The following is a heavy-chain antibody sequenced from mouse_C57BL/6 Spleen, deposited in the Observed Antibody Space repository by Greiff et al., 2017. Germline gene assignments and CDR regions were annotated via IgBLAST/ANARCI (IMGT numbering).Heavy chain of an antibody. J-gene: IGHJ3*01. Sequence: QVQLQQPGAELVKPGASVKMSCKASGYTFTSYWITWVKQRPGQGLEWIGDIYPGSGSTNYNEKFKSKATLTVDTSSSTAYMQLSRLTSEDSAVYYCARRSYYSNYIFDYWGQGTLVTVSA. D-gene: IGHD2-5*01. CDR1: GYTFTSYW. V-gene: IGHV1-55*01. CDR2: IYPGSGST. CDR3: ARRSYYSNYIFDY.